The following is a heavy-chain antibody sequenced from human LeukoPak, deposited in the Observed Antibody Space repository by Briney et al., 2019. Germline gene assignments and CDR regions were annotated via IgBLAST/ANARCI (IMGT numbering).Heavy chain of an antibody. J-gene: IGHJ4*02. CDR2: IKHDGGEK. Sequence: GGSLRLSCAPSEFTFTDYWITWVRQGPGKGLGWVANIKHDGGEKYYVDSVKGRFTISRDNAKNSLYLQMNSLRAEDTAVYYCARSYSPFDYWGQGTLVTVSS. V-gene: IGHV3-7*05. D-gene: IGHD6-13*01. CDR3: ARSYSPFDY. CDR1: EFTFTDYW.